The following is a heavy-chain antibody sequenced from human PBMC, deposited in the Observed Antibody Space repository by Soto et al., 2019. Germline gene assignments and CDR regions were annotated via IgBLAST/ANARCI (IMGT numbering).Heavy chain of an antibody. CDR3: ATDGDGYNYVY. CDR2: FDPEDGET. D-gene: IGHD5-12*01. CDR1: GYPLTELS. Sequence: ASVKVSCKVSGYPLTELSRHWVGQAPGKGLEWMGGFDPEDGETIYAQKFQGRVTMTEDTSTDTAYMELSSLRSEDTAVYYCATDGDGYNYVYWGQGTLVTVSS. V-gene: IGHV1-24*01. J-gene: IGHJ4*02.